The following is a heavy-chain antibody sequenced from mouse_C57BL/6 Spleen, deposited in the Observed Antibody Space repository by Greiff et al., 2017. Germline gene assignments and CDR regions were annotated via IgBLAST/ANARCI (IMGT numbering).Heavy chain of an antibody. D-gene: IGHD1-1*01. J-gene: IGHJ2*01. CDR1: GYSFTGYY. V-gene: IGHV1-42*01. CDR2: INPSTGGT. Sequence: EVKLMESGPELVKPGASVKISCKASGYSFTGYYMNWVKQSPEKSLEWIGEINPSTGGTTYNQKFKAKATLTADKSSSTAYMQLKSLTSEDSAVYYCAKRGGSSYVWYFGYWGQGTTLTVSS. CDR3: AKRGGSSYVWYFGY.